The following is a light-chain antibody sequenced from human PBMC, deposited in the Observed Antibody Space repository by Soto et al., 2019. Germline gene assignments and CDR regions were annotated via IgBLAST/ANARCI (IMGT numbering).Light chain of an antibody. J-gene: IGKJ1*01. CDR2: AAS. V-gene: IGKV3-20*01. CDR3: QNHGTT. CDR1: QSVTNSE. Sequence: IVLTQSPGTLSLSPGERATLSCKVSQSVTNSELAWYQQKPGQAPRLLIYAASSRATGIPDRFSGGGSGTDFTLTISRLEPEDSAAYYCQNHGTTFGQGTKVDIK.